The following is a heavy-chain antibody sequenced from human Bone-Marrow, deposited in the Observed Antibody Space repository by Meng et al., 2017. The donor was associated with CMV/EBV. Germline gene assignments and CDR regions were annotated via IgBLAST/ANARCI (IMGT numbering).Heavy chain of an antibody. Sequence: QVQLVQSGAEVKKPGSSVKVSCKASGGTFSSYAISWVRQAPGQGLEWMGGIIPIFGTANYAQKFQGRVTITADESTSTAYMELSSLRSEDTAVYYCARDNYDSSGFRPSTYFDYWGQGTLVTSPQ. CDR3: ARDNYDSSGFRPSTYFDY. CDR2: IIPIFGTA. J-gene: IGHJ4*02. CDR1: GGTFSSYA. V-gene: IGHV1-69*12. D-gene: IGHD3-22*01.